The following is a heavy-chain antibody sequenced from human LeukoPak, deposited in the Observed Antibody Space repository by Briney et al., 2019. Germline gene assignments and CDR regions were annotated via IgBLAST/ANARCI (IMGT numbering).Heavy chain of an antibody. J-gene: IGHJ4*02. Sequence: GGSLRLSCAASGSTFSDYYMSWIRQAPGKGLEWVSYISSSGSTIYYADSVKGRFTISRDNAKNSLYLQMNSLKAEDTAVYYCARDDTGTTFKTYDYWGQGTLVTVSS. CDR1: GSTFSDYY. CDR2: ISSSGSTI. CDR3: ARDDTGTTFKTYDY. V-gene: IGHV3-11*01. D-gene: IGHD1-7*01.